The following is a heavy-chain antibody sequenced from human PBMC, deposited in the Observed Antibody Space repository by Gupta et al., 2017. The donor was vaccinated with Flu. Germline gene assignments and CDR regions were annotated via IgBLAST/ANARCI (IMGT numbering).Heavy chain of an antibody. D-gene: IGHD5-24*01. J-gene: IGHJ6*02. CDR2: ISHDGSNY. V-gene: IGHV3-30*18. CDR1: GFSFSNYG. Sequence: QERVVEFGGGVVQPGRSLRLSCAASGFSFSNYGMHWVRQAPGKGLEWVAVISHDGSNYYHTDSVKGRFTISRDNSKNTLYLQMSSLRTEDTAVYYCAKDWRWNNINYGMNVWGPGTTVTVSS. CDR3: AKDWRWNNINYGMNV.